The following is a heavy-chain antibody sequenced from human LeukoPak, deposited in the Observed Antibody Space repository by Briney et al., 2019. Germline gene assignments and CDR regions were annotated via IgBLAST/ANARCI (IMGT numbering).Heavy chain of an antibody. CDR3: ARASKWFGEPPGAFDI. CDR2: IYSGGST. D-gene: IGHD3-10*01. V-gene: IGHV3-53*01. Sequence: GGSLRLSCTVSGFTVSSNYMSWVRQAPGQGLEWVSVIYSGGSTYYADSVKGRFTISRDNSKNTLYLQMNSLRAEDTAVYYCARASKWFGEPPGAFDIWGQGTMVTVSS. CDR1: GFTVSSNY. J-gene: IGHJ3*02.